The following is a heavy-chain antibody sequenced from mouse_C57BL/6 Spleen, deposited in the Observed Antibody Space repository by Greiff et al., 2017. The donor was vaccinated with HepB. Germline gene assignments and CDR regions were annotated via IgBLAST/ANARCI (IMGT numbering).Heavy chain of an antibody. CDR1: GYTFTSYW. J-gene: IGHJ2*01. CDR3: ALVYGNYVSYYFDY. CDR2: IDPSDSYT. D-gene: IGHD2-1*01. Sequence: QVQLQQPGAELVKPGASVKLSCKASGYTFTSYWMQWVKQRPGQGLEWIGEIDPSDSYTNYNQKFKGKATLTVDTSSSTAYMQLSSLTSEDSAVYYCALVYGNYVSYYFDYWGQGTTLTVSS. V-gene: IGHV1-50*01.